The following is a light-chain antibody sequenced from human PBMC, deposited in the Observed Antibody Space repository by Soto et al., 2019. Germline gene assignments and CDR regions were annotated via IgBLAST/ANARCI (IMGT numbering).Light chain of an antibody. CDR1: QYVYAY. Sequence: TELSQSPSSLPASIGDRVTMSXRASQYVYAYFSWYQQEPGXAPKXXXYAXSKRARGIPARLSGSGSGTNFTPPISRLEPEYCAAYYCQQPRRGQGTFGQGTRLEIK. J-gene: IGKJ5*01. V-gene: IGKV1-39*01. CDR3: QQPRRGQGT. CDR2: AXS.